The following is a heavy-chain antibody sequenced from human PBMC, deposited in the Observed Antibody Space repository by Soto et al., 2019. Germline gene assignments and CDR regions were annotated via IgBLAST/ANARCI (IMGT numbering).Heavy chain of an antibody. Sequence: ASVKVSCKASGYTFTSYGISWVRQAPGQGLEWMGWISAYNGNTNYAQKLQGRVTMTTDTSTSTAYMELRSLRSGDTAVYYCARAPQWLVLSLYYYYGMDVWGQGTTVTV. V-gene: IGHV1-18*04. CDR2: ISAYNGNT. CDR1: GYTFTSYG. J-gene: IGHJ6*02. D-gene: IGHD6-19*01. CDR3: ARAPQWLVLSLYYYYGMDV.